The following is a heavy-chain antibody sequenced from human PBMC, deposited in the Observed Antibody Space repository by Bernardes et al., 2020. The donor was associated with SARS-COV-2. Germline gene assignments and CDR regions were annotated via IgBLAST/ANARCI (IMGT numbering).Heavy chain of an antibody. CDR1: GFTFSSYA. D-gene: IGHD3-22*01. Sequence: GRSLRLSCAASGFTFSSYAMSWVRQAPGKGLEWVSAISRSGASTYYADSVRGRFTISRDNSKNTLYLQMNSLRGEDTAVYYCGKQASAKCLFCVSDLRGQGTMVTVSS. J-gene: IGHJ3*01. V-gene: IGHV3-23*01. CDR3: GKQASAKCLFCVSDL. CDR2: ISRSGAST.